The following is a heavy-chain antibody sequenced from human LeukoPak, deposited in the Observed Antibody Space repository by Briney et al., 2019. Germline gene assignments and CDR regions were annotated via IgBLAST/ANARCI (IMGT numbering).Heavy chain of an antibody. CDR2: IILIFGTA. J-gene: IGHJ4*02. CDR1: GGTFSSYA. D-gene: IGHD6-13*01. CDR3: ARTQVAAATYYFDY. Sequence: AASVKVSCKASGGTFSSYAISWVRQAPGQGLEWMGGIILIFGTANYAQKFQGRVTITADESTSTAYMELSSLRSEDTAVYYCARTQVAAATYYFDYWGQGTLVTVSS. V-gene: IGHV1-69*13.